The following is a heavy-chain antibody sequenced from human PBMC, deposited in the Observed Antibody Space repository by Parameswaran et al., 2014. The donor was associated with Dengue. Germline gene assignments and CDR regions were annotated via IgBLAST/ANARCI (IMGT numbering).Heavy chain of an antibody. V-gene: IGHV3-48*01. Sequence: QAGGSLRLSCAGSGFTFSSYSMNWVRQAPGKGLEWVSYISSSSSTIYYADSVKGRFTISRDNAKNSLYLQMNSLRAEDTAVYYCAREREADFWSGFYGMDVWGQGTTVTVSS. D-gene: IGHD3-3*01. CDR3: AREREADFWSGFYGMDV. CDR1: GFTFSSYS. J-gene: IGHJ6*02. CDR2: ISSSSSTI.